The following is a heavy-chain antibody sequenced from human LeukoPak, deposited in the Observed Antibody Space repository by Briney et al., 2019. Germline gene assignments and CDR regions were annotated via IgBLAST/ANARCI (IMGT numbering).Heavy chain of an antibody. Sequence: PGGSLRLSCSASGFTLSSYWMHWVRQAPGKGLVWVSRINTDGSSTNYADSVKGRFTISRDNSKNTLYLQMNSLRAEDTAVYYCAKGIAAAANYYYYYMDVWGKGTTVTISS. V-gene: IGHV3-74*01. CDR3: AKGIAAAANYYYYYMDV. CDR1: GFTLSSYW. J-gene: IGHJ6*03. CDR2: INTDGSST. D-gene: IGHD6-13*01.